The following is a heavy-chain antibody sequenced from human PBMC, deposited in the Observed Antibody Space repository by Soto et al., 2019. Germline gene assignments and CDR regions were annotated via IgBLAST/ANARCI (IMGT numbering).Heavy chain of an antibody. CDR1: GYTFTSYG. J-gene: IGHJ4*02. CDR2: ISAYNGNT. D-gene: IGHD2-15*01. V-gene: IGHV1-18*01. CDR3: ARDAYCSGGNCYRLGDFDD. Sequence: QVQLVQSGAEVKKPGASVKVSCKASGYTFTSYGLSWVRQAPGQGLEWMGWISAYNGNTNYAQKLQGRVTMTTDTSTSRAYMELRSLRSDDTAVYYCARDAYCSGGNCYRLGDFDDWGQGTLVTVSS.